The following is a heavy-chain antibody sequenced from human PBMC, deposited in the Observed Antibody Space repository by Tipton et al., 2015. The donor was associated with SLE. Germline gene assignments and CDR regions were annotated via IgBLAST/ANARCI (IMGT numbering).Heavy chain of an antibody. Sequence: TLSLTCTVSGGSIGTDYWSWIRQPPGKGLEWIGYIYYSGTTNYNPSLKSRVTISVDTSKNQFSLKLSSVTAADTAVYYCARVGYSHYMDVWGKGTTVTVSS. CDR2: IYYSGTT. CDR1: GGSIGTDY. CDR3: ARVGYSHYMDV. D-gene: IGHD4-11*01. V-gene: IGHV4-59*01. J-gene: IGHJ6*03.